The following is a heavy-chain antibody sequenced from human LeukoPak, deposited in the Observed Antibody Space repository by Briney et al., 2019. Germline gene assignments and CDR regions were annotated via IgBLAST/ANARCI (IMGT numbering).Heavy chain of an antibody. V-gene: IGHV1-69*05. J-gene: IGHJ6*03. Sequence: GASVKVSCKASGGTFSSYAISWVRQAPGQRVGWMGGIIPIFGTANYAQKFQGRVTITTDESTSTAYMELSSLRSEDTAVYYCARDRFGARFLEWLSPPRDYYMDVWGKGTTVTVSS. CDR2: IIPIFGTA. D-gene: IGHD3-3*01. CDR3: ARDRFGARFLEWLSPPRDYYMDV. CDR1: GGTFSSYA.